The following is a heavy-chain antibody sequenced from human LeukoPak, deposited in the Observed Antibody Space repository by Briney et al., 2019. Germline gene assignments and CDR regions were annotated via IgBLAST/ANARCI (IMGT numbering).Heavy chain of an antibody. Sequence: TSETLSLTCTVSGGSISSGSYYWSWIRQPAGKGLEWIGRIYTSGSTNYNPSLKSRVTISVDTSKNQFSLKLSSVTAADTAVYYCASLPDSSSSEDYWGQGTLVTVSS. CDR1: GGSISSGSYY. V-gene: IGHV4-61*02. J-gene: IGHJ4*02. CDR3: ASLPDSSSSEDY. D-gene: IGHD6-6*01. CDR2: IYTSGST.